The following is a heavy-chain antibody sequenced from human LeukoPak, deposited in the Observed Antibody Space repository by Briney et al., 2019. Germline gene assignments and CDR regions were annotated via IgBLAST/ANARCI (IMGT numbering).Heavy chain of an antibody. V-gene: IGHV3-30-3*01. Sequence: GRSLRLSCAASGFTFSTYDMHWVRQAPGKGLEWVAVISYDGSNKYYADSVKGRFTISRDNSKNTLYLQMNSLRAEDTAVYYCARRGSGSSLDYWGQGTLVTVSS. CDR2: ISYDGSNK. CDR1: GFTFSTYD. CDR3: ARRGSGSSLDY. D-gene: IGHD3-10*01. J-gene: IGHJ4*02.